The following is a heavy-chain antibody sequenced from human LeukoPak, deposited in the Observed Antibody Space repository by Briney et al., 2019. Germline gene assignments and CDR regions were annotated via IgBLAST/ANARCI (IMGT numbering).Heavy chain of an antibody. D-gene: IGHD3-10*01. V-gene: IGHV3-23*01. J-gene: IGHJ4*02. Sequence: GGSLRLSCAASGFTFSSYAMSWVRQAPGKGLEWVSDISGSDGSTYYADSVKGRFTISRDNSKNTLYLQMNSLRVEDTAVYYCAKVAKYYYGSETYYFFEHWGQGTPVTASS. CDR1: GFTFSSYA. CDR3: AKVAKYYYGSETYYFFEH. CDR2: ISGSDGST.